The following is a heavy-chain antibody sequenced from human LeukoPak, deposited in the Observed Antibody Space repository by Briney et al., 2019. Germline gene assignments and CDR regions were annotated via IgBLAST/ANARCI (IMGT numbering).Heavy chain of an antibody. D-gene: IGHD6-13*01. J-gene: IGHJ4*02. CDR1: GGSFSDYY. CDR3: ARASFRAYSSSWYYFDY. CDR2: INHSGST. V-gene: IGHV4-34*01. Sequence: SETLSLTCAVYGGSFSDYYWSWIRQPPGKGLEWIGEINHSGSTNYNPSLKSRVTISVDTSKNQFSLKLSSVTAADTAVYYCARASFRAYSSSWYYFDYWGQGTLVTVSS.